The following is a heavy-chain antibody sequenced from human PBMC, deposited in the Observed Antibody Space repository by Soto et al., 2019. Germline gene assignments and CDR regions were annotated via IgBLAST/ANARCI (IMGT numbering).Heavy chain of an antibody. CDR1: GFMFSAYT. V-gene: IGHV3-21*06. Sequence: GSLRLSCAASGFMFSAYTMNWVRQAPGKGLEWLSSISDDSSYIDYADSLRGRFTVSRDNARNSLYLQMNSLRAEDTAVYYCARDEYYYDSSGYLSYWGQGTLVTVSS. CDR3: ARDEYYYDSSGYLSY. CDR2: ISDDSSYI. D-gene: IGHD3-22*01. J-gene: IGHJ4*02.